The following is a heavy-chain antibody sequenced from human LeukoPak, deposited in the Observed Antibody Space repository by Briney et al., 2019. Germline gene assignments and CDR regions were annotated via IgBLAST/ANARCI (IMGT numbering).Heavy chain of an antibody. Sequence: GESLKISCKGSGYSFTSDWIGWVRQKPGKGLEWMGIIYPGDSDTRYSPSFQGQVTISANKSISTAYLQWRSLKASDTAMYYCARNLIVVVPAGTDYYYYMDVWGKGTTVTVSS. CDR1: GYSFTSDW. CDR2: IYPGDSDT. J-gene: IGHJ6*03. D-gene: IGHD2-2*01. V-gene: IGHV5-51*01. CDR3: ARNLIVVVPAGTDYYYYMDV.